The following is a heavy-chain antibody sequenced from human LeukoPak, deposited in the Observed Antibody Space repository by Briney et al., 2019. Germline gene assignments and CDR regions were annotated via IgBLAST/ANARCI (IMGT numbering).Heavy chain of an antibody. CDR3: ARRIVVVPAAMSGAFDYFDY. Sequence: PGGSLRLSCAASGFTFSDYYMSWIRQAPGKGLEWVSYISSSGSTIYYADSVKGRFTISRDNAKNSLYLQMNSLRAEDTAVYYCARRIVVVPAAMSGAFDYFDYRGQGTLVTVSS. V-gene: IGHV3-11*04. CDR1: GFTFSDYY. J-gene: IGHJ4*02. CDR2: ISSSGSTI. D-gene: IGHD2-2*01.